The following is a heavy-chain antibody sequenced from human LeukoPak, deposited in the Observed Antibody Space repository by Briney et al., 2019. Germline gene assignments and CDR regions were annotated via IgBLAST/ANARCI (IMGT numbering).Heavy chain of an antibody. D-gene: IGHD1-1*01. CDR3: ARDPNWNYVDY. CDR2: ISSSGTTI. Sequence: PGGSLRLSCAASGFIFSDYYMSWIRQAPGKGLEWVSYISSSGTTIYYADSVKGRFSISRDNVKNSLYLQMNSLRVEDSALYYSARDPNWNYVDYWGQGSLVTVSS. CDR1: GFIFSDYY. J-gene: IGHJ4*02. V-gene: IGHV3-11*04.